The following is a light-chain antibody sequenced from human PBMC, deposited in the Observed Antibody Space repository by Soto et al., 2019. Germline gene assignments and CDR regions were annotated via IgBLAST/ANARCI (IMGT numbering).Light chain of an antibody. CDR2: EDN. J-gene: IGLJ3*02. CDR3: QSSQDDFWV. Sequence: NFMLTQPHSVSESRGRTVTISCTRSGGSIASGLVQWYQVRPGSGPTTVISEDNQRPSGVPDRFSGSIDSSSNSASLTISGLKPEDEADYYSQSSQDDFWVFGGGTKLTVL. V-gene: IGLV6-57*04. CDR1: GGSIASGL.